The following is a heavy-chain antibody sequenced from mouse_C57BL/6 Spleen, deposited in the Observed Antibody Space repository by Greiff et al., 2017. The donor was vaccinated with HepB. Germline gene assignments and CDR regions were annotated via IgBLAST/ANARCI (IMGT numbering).Heavy chain of an antibody. Sequence: VQLVESGPELVKPGASVKLSCKAYGYTFTSYDINWVKQRPGQGLEWIGWIYPRDGSTKYNEKFKGKATLTVDTSSSTAYMELHSLTSEDSAVYFCASQDAYWGQGTLVTVSA. V-gene: IGHV1-85*01. J-gene: IGHJ3*01. CDR3: ASQDAY. CDR2: IYPRDGST. D-gene: IGHD3-2*02. CDR1: GYTFTSYD.